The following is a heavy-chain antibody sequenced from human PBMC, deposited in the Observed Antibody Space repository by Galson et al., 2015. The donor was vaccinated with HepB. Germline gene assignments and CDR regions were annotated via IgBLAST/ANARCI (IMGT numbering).Heavy chain of an antibody. Sequence: SLRLSCAASGFTFSSYGMHWVRQAPGKGLEWVAVISYDGSNKYYADSVKGRFTISRDNSKNTLYLQMNSLRAEDTAVYYCAKVGLEGDGVLGSFDYWGQGTLVTVSS. D-gene: IGHD2-21*02. CDR3: AKVGLEGDGVLGSFDY. V-gene: IGHV3-30*18. J-gene: IGHJ4*02. CDR1: GFTFSSYG. CDR2: ISYDGSNK.